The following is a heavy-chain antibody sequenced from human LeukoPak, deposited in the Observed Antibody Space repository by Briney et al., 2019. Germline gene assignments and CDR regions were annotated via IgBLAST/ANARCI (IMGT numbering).Heavy chain of an antibody. V-gene: IGHV1-2*02. CDR3: ASGRQYCSGGSCHSGHQEVFDY. J-gene: IGHJ4*02. D-gene: IGHD2-15*01. CDR2: INPNSGGT. Sequence: ASVKVSCKASGYTFTGYYMHWVRQAPGQGLEWMGWINPNSGGTNYAQKFQGRVTMTRDTSISTAYMELSRLRSDDTAVYYCASGRQYCSGGSCHSGHQEVFDYWGQGTLVTVSS. CDR1: GYTFTGYY.